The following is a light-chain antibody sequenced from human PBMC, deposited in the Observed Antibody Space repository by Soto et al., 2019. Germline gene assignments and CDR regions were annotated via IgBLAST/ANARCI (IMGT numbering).Light chain of an antibody. V-gene: IGKV1-5*01. CDR1: QSISSW. Sequence: DIQMTQSPSTLSAAVGDRVTITCRASQSISSWLAWYQQKPGKAPKLLIYDASSLESGVPSRFGGSGSGTEFTLTISSLQPDDFATYYCHQYNSYWTFGQGTKVEIK. CDR2: DAS. CDR3: HQYNSYWT. J-gene: IGKJ1*01.